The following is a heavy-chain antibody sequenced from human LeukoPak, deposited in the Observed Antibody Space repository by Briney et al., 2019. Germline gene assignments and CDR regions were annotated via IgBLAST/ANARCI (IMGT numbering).Heavy chain of an antibody. Sequence: SVKVSCKAFGGTLSSYAISWVRQGPGRGVGWMGGIIPIFGTANYAQKFQGRVTITADKSTSTAYMELSSLRSEDTAVYYCARMGGVAGSDYWGQGTLVTVSS. CDR2: IIPIFGTA. V-gene: IGHV1-69*06. CDR1: GGTLSSYA. J-gene: IGHJ4*02. D-gene: IGHD6-19*01. CDR3: ARMGGVAGSDY.